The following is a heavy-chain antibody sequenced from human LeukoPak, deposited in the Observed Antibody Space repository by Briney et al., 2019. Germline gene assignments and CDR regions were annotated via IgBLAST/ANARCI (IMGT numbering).Heavy chain of an antibody. V-gene: IGHV3-33*01. CDR1: GFTFSSYG. J-gene: IGHJ4*02. Sequence: PGGSLRLSCAASGFTFSSYGMHWVRQAPGKGLEWVAVIWYDGSNKYYADSVKGRFTISRDNSKNTLYLQMNSLRAEDTAVYYCARNRGWLQFDYWGQGTLVTVSS. CDR3: ARNRGWLQFDY. CDR2: IWYDGSNK. D-gene: IGHD5-12*01.